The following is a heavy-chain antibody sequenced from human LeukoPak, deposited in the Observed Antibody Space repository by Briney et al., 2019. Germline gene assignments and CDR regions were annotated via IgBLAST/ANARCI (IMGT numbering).Heavy chain of an antibody. J-gene: IGHJ5*02. CDR2: IYYSGST. D-gene: IGHD2-2*01. CDR1: GGSISSSRYY. CDR3: ARGLGYCSSTSCYGGWFDP. Sequence: SETLSLTCTVSGGSISSSRYYWGWIRQPPGKGLEWIWSIYYSGSTYYNPSLKSRVTISVDASKNQFSLKLSSVTAADTAVYYCARGLGYCSSTSCYGGWFDPWGQGTLVTISS. V-gene: IGHV4-39*07.